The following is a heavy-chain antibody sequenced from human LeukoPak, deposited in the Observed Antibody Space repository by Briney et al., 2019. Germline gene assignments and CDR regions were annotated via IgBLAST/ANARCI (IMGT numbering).Heavy chain of an antibody. CDR3: AKDSGYSSGWPS. CDR2: MSGSGGTT. D-gene: IGHD6-19*01. CDR1: GFTFSSYA. Sequence: GGSLRLSCAASGFTFSSYAMSWVRQAPGKGLEWVSAMSGSGGTTYYADSVKGRFTISRDNSKNTLYLQMNSLRAEDTAVCYCAKDSGYSSGWPSWGLGTLVTVSS. V-gene: IGHV3-23*01. J-gene: IGHJ4*02.